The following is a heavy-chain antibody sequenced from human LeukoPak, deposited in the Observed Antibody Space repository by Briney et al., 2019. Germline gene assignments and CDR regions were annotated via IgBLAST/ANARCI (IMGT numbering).Heavy chain of an antibody. D-gene: IGHD3-22*01. CDR3: TRAYTYYYGSRDPFDY. CDR2: IKSKTDGGTT. V-gene: IGHV3-15*01. Sequence: GGSLRLSCTASGFTERNAWMSWVRQAPGKGLEWVGRIKSKTDGGTTDYAAPVKGRFTISRDDSKNTLYLQMNSLKTEDTAVYYCTRAYTYYYGSRDPFDYWAREPWSPSPQ. J-gene: IGHJ4*02. CDR1: GFTERNAW.